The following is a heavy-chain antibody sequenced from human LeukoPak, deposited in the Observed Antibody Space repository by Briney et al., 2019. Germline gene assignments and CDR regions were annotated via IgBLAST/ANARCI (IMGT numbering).Heavy chain of an antibody. CDR3: AKDFAHDYYDSSARGAFDI. J-gene: IGHJ3*02. Sequence: PGRSLRLSCAASGFTFDDYAMHWVRQAPGKGLEWVSGISWNSGSIGYADSVKGRFTISRDNAKNFLYLQMNSLRAEDTALYYCAKDFAHDYYDSSARGAFDIWGQGTMVTVSS. CDR2: ISWNSGSI. V-gene: IGHV3-9*01. CDR1: GFTFDDYA. D-gene: IGHD3-22*01.